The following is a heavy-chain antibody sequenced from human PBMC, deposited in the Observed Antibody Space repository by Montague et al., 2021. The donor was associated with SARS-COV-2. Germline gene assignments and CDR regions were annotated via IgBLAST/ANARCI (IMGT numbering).Heavy chain of an antibody. D-gene: IGHD6-19*01. CDR3: ARMYSSGWYENDAFDI. J-gene: IGHJ3*02. V-gene: IGHV3-7*01. CDR1: GFTFSSYW. Sequence: SLRLSCAASGFTFSSYWMSWVRQAPGKGLEWVANIKQDGSEKYYVDSVKGRFTISRDNAKNSLYLQMNSLRAEDTAVYYCARMYSSGWYENDAFDIWGQGTMVTVS. CDR2: IKQDGSEK.